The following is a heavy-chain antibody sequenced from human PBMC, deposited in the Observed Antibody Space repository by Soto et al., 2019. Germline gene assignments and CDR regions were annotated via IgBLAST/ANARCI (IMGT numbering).Heavy chain of an antibody. CDR2: MTSDTKTI. D-gene: IGHD6-19*01. J-gene: IGHJ4*02. CDR1: GFRFSIYS. V-gene: IGHV3-48*02. Sequence: EVQLVESGGGLVQPGGSLRLSCAASGFRFSIYSMNWIHQAPGKGLEWSAYMTSDTKTIKYADSVKGRFTISRDNDNNLVYLQMNSLRDEDTAVYYCARSVEGHFDYWGQGTVVTVSA. CDR3: ARSVEGHFDY.